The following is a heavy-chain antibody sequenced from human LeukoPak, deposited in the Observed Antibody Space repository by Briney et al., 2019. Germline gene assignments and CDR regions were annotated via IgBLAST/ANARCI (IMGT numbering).Heavy chain of an antibody. CDR1: GGSISSSSYY. J-gene: IGHJ4*02. CDR3: ARGARSSWF. Sequence: SETLSLTCTVSGGSISSSSYYWGWIRQPPGKGLEWIGSIYYSGSTYYNPSLKNRVTISVDTSKNQFSLKLSSVTAADTAVYYCARGARSSWFWGQGTLVTVSS. D-gene: IGHD6-13*01. V-gene: IGHV4-39*01. CDR2: IYYSGST.